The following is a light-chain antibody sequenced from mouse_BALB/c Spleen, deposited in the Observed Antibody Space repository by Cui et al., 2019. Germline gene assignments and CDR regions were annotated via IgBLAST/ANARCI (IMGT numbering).Light chain of an antibody. CDR3: QQWSSNPPT. J-gene: IGKJ5*01. V-gene: IGKV4-59*01. CDR1: SSVSY. Sequence: QIVLTQSPAIMSPSPGEKVTMTCSASSSVSYMHWYQQKSGTSPKRWIYDTSKLASGVPARFSGSGSGTSYSLTISSMEAEDAATYYCQQWSSNPPTFGAGTKLELK. CDR2: DTS.